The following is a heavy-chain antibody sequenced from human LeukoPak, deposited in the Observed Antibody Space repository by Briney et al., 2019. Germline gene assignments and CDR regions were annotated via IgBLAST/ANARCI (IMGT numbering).Heavy chain of an antibody. Sequence: SETLSLTCTVSGGSISSSSYYWGWIRQPPGKGLEWIGSIYYSGSTYYNPSLKSRVTISVDTSKNQFSLKLSSVTAADTAVYYCASEEQLDFDYWGQGTLVTVSS. CDR1: GGSISSSSYY. V-gene: IGHV4-39*07. CDR2: IYYSGST. CDR3: ASEEQLDFDY. D-gene: IGHD6-13*01. J-gene: IGHJ4*02.